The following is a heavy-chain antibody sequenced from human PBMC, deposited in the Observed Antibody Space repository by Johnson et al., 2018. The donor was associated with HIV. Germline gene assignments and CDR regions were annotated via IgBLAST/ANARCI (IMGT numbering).Heavy chain of an antibody. Sequence: QVQLMESGGGVVQPGRSLRLSCAASGFTFSSYAMHWVRQAPGKGLEWVAVISYDGSNKYYADSVKGRFTISRDISRNTLYLQMNSLRTEDTAGYYCAKVRVAAMIVVVSGRDAFDIWGQGTMVTVSS. J-gene: IGHJ3*02. CDR2: ISYDGSNK. CDR1: GFTFSSYA. V-gene: IGHV3-30*04. CDR3: AKVRVAAMIVVVSGRDAFDI. D-gene: IGHD3-22*01.